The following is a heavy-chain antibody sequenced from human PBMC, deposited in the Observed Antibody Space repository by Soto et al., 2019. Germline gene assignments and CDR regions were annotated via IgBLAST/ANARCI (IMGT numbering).Heavy chain of an antibody. CDR2: IYHSGST. Sequence: PSETLSLTCAVSGGSISSGGYSWSWIRQPPGKGLEWIGYIYHSGSTYYNPSLKSRVTISVDRSKNQFSLKLSSVTAADTAVYYCARSGYDPLIDYWGQGTLVTVSS. D-gene: IGHD5-12*01. CDR3: ARSGYDPLIDY. J-gene: IGHJ4*02. V-gene: IGHV4-30-2*01. CDR1: GGSISSGGYS.